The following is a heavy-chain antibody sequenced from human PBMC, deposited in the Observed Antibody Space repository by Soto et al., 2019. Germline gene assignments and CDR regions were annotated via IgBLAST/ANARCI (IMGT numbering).Heavy chain of an antibody. D-gene: IGHD5-18*01. CDR3: ARMESFGSLNWFDP. V-gene: IGHV1-8*02. J-gene: IGHJ5*02. CDR2: MNPGSGDT. Sequence: ASVKVSCKASGYTFPTNDVSWVRQATGQGLEWMGWMNPGSGDTGYAQKFQGRVTMTRDISIATAYMELNSLTSEDTAIYYCARMESFGSLNWFDPWGQGTLVTVSS. CDR1: GYTFPTND.